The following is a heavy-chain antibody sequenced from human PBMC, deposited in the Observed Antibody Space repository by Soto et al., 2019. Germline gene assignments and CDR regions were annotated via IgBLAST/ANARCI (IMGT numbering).Heavy chain of an antibody. CDR3: AGDFWSDGPHNWFDP. J-gene: IGHJ5*02. V-gene: IGHV3-23*01. Sequence: EVQLLESGGGLVQPGGSLRLSCAASGFTFSSYALSWVRQAPGKGLEWVSTISGSGGGTYYADSVKGRFTISRDNSKNTLYLQMNTLRAEDTAVYYCAGDFWSDGPHNWFDPWGQGTLVTVSS. CDR2: ISGSGGGT. CDR1: GFTFSSYA. D-gene: IGHD3-3*01.